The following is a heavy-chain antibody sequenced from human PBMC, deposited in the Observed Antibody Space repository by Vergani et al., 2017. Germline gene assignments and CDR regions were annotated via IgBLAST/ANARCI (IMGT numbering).Heavy chain of an antibody. CDR2: IRYDGSND. CDR1: GFTFSSYG. Sequence: QVQLVESGGGVVQPGGSLRLSCAASGFTFSSYGMHWVRQAPGKGLEWGAFIRYDGSNDYYADSVKGRFTISRDNSKNTLYLQMNSLRAEDTAVYSCAKEGAEVPSYGMDVWGQGTTVTVSS. D-gene: IGHD1-1*01. CDR3: AKEGAEVPSYGMDV. J-gene: IGHJ6*02. V-gene: IGHV3-30*02.